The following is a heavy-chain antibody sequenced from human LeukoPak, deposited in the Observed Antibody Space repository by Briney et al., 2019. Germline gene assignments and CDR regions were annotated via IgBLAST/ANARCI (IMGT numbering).Heavy chain of an antibody. CDR3: ARLIHDYGDPDAFDI. Sequence: GGSLRLSCAASGFTVSSNYMSWVRQAPGKGLEWVSVIYSGGSTYYADSVKGRFTISRDNSKNTLYLQMNSLRAEDTAEYYCARLIHDYGDPDAFDIWGQGTMVTVSS. CDR1: GFTVSSNY. V-gene: IGHV3-66*04. J-gene: IGHJ3*02. CDR2: IYSGGST. D-gene: IGHD4-17*01.